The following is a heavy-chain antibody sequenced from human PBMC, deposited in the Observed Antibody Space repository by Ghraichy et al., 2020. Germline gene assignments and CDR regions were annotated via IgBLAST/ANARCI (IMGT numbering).Heavy chain of an antibody. J-gene: IGHJ4*02. CDR2: MSTDGKTK. D-gene: IGHD1-26*01. Sequence: GGSLRLSCAASGFTFSRYGMHWVRQAPGKGLTWVALMSTDGKTKYYEDSVRGRFTISRDDSKNTLFLQMNSLRPEDTAMYYCAKGEDGSPDSWGQGTLVTVSS. V-gene: IGHV3-30*18. CDR3: AKGEDGSPDS. CDR1: GFTFSRYG.